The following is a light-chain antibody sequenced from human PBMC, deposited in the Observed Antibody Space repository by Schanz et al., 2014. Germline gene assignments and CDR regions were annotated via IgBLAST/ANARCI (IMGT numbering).Light chain of an antibody. Sequence: QAVVTQEPSLTVSPGGTVTLTCGSSTGAVTTGHYPYWFQQKPGQAPRTLIYDTNNKLSWTPARFSASLLGGKATLTLSEAQPEDEAEYYCLLYYGGARVFGGGTKLTVL. V-gene: IGLV7-46*01. CDR2: DTN. CDR3: LLYYGGARV. J-gene: IGLJ3*02. CDR1: TGAVTTGHY.